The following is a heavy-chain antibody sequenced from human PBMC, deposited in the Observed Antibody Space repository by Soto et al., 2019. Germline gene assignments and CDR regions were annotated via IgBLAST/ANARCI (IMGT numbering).Heavy chain of an antibody. Sequence: GGSLRLSCAASGFTFNTYALSWVRQAPGKGLEWVSSIDGGGGSTDYADSVKGRFTISRDNSKNTLYLQMNSLRAEDTAVYYCARAGPNTAIHFDYWGQGTLVTVSS. D-gene: IGHD5-18*01. CDR1: GFTFNTYA. CDR2: IDGGGGST. J-gene: IGHJ4*02. V-gene: IGHV3-23*01. CDR3: ARAGPNTAIHFDY.